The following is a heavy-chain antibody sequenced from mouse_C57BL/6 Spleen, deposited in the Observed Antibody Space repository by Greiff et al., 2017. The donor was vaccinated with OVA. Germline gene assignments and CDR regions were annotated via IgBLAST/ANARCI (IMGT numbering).Heavy chain of an antibody. V-gene: IGHV1-15*01. Sequence: VQLQQSGAELVRPGASVTLSCKASGYTFTDYEMHWVKQTPVHGLEWIGAIDPATGGTAYNQKFKGKAILTADKSSSTAYMELRSLTSEDSAVYYCTRSHGNYAYYYAMDYWGQGTSVTVSS. CDR1: GYTFTDYE. J-gene: IGHJ4*01. CDR3: TRSHGNYAYYYAMDY. D-gene: IGHD2-1*01. CDR2: IDPATGGT.